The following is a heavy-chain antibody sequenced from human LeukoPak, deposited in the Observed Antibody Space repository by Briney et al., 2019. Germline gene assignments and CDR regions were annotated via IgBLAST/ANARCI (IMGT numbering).Heavy chain of an antibody. V-gene: IGHV1-2*02. CDR3: ASRYYYDSSGYYRY. D-gene: IGHD3-22*01. CDR1: GYTFTGYY. Sequence: ASVKVSCKASGYTFTGYYTHWVRQAPGQGLEWMGWINPNCGGTNYAQKFQGRVTMTRDTSISTAYMELSRLRSDDTAVYYCASRYYYDSSGYYRYWGQGTLVTVSS. CDR2: INPNCGGT. J-gene: IGHJ4*02.